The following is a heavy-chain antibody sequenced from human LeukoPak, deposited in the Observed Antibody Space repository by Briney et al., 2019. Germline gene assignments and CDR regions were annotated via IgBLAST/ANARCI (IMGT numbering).Heavy chain of an antibody. J-gene: IGHJ4*02. D-gene: IGHD2-15*01. CDR1: GFTFSSYV. Sequence: GGSLRLSCAASGFTFSSYVMHWVRQAPGKGLEWVAVISYDGSNKYYADSVKGRFTISRDNSKNTLFLQMNSLRNEDTAVYFCARANWAGIEAPATDYWGQGTLVTVSS. CDR3: ARANWAGIEAPATDY. V-gene: IGHV3-30-3*01. CDR2: ISYDGSNK.